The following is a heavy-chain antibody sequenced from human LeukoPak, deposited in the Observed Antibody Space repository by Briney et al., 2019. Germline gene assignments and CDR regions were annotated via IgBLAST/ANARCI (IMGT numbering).Heavy chain of an antibody. J-gene: IGHJ4*02. V-gene: IGHV3-53*01. Sequence: GGSLRLSCAASGFTFSSYAMSWVRQAPGKGLEWVSVIYSGGSTYYADSVKGRFTISRDNSKNTLYLQMNSLRAEDTAVYYCARVLSFAGPFDYWGQGTLVTVSS. CDR2: IYSGGST. CDR3: ARVLSFAGPFDY. CDR1: GFTFSSYA. D-gene: IGHD6-13*01.